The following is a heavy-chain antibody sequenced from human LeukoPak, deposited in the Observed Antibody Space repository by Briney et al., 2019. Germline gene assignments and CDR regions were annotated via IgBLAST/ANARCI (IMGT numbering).Heavy chain of an antibody. D-gene: IGHD4/OR15-4a*01. Sequence: PGGSLRLSCAASRFTFSNYWMSWVRQAPGKGLEWVANIKQDGSEKYYVDSVKGRFTISRDNAKNSLYLQMNSLRVEDTAVYYCARDSGATFDYWGQGTLVTVSS. CDR2: IKQDGSEK. CDR3: ARDSGATFDY. CDR1: RFTFSNYW. V-gene: IGHV3-7*01. J-gene: IGHJ4*02.